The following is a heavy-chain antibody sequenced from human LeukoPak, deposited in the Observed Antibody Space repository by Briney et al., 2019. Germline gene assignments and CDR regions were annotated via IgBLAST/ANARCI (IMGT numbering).Heavy chain of an antibody. CDR2: IYYSGST. Sequence: SETLSLTCAVYGGSFSGYYWSWIRQPPGKGLEWIGSIYYSGSTYYNPSLESRVTISVDTSKNQFSLKLSSVTAADTAVYYCATSGWYLLPGVYWGQGTLVTVSS. J-gene: IGHJ4*02. V-gene: IGHV4-34*01. D-gene: IGHD6-19*01. CDR1: GGSFSGYY. CDR3: ATSGWYLLPGVY.